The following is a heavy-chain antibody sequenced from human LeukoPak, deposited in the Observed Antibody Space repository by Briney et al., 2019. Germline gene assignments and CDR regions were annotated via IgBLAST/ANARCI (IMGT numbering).Heavy chain of an antibody. CDR1: GFTFSSSS. D-gene: IGHD3-9*01. V-gene: IGHV3-48*04. J-gene: IGHJ4*02. CDR3: AGNRILIGYYLFDY. Sequence: PGGSLRLSCAASGFTFSSSSMNWVRQAPGKGLEWVSYISSSGTTIYYADSVKGRFTISRDNAKNSLYLQMNSLRAEDTAVYYCAGNRILIGYYLFDYWGQGTLVTVSS. CDR2: ISSSGTTI.